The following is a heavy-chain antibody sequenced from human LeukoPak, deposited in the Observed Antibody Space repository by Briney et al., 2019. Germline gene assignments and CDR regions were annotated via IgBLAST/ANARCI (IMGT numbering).Heavy chain of an antibody. D-gene: IGHD1-26*01. J-gene: IGHJ4*02. Sequence: ASVKVSCKASGGTFSSYAISWVRQAPGQGLEWMGRIIPILGMANYAQKFQGRVTVTADKSTSTAYMELSSLRSEDTAVYYCARGATLYYFDYWGQGTLVTVSS. V-gene: IGHV1-69*04. CDR3: ARGATLYYFDY. CDR2: IIPILGMA. CDR1: GGTFSSYA.